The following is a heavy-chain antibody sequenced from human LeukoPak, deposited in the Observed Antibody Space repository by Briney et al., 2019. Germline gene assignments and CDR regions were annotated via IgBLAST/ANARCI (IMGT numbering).Heavy chain of an antibody. CDR1: GGTFSSYA. CDR2: IIPILGIA. J-gene: IGHJ5*02. CDR3: ARDQGKKRSGVFDP. Sequence: SVTVSCKASGGTFSSYAISWVRQAPGQGLEWMGRIIPILGIANYAQKFQGRVTITADESKSTAYMELSSLRSEDTAVYYCARDQGKKRSGVFDPWGQGTLVTVSS. D-gene: IGHD3-10*01. V-gene: IGHV1-69*04.